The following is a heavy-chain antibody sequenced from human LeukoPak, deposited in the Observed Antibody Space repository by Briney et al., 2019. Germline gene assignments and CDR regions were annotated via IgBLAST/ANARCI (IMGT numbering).Heavy chain of an antibody. J-gene: IGHJ6*03. CDR3: ARSVDYYDSSGYWYYYYYMDV. CDR2: ISAYNGNT. V-gene: IGHV1-18*01. CDR1: GYTFTSYD. Sequence: ASVKVSCKASGYTFTSYDINWVRQATGQGLEWMGWISAYNGNTNYAQKLQGRVTMTTDTSTSTAYMELRSLRSDDTAVYYCARSVDYYDSSGYWYYYYYMDVWGKGTTVTVSS. D-gene: IGHD3-22*01.